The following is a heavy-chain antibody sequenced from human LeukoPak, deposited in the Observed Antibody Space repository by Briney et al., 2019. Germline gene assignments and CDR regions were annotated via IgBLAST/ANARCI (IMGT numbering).Heavy chain of an antibody. J-gene: IGHJ6*02. CDR2: IYPGDSDT. CDR1: GYTFTSYW. D-gene: IGHD3-9*01. V-gene: IGHV5-51*01. CDR3: ARQPGINYDILTGYSFYYGMDV. Sequence: GASVKVSCKASGYTFTSYWIGWVRQMPGKGLEWMGIIYPGDSDTRYSPSFQGQVTISADKSISTAYLQWSSLKASDTAMYYCARQPGINYDILTGYSFYYGMDVWGQGTTVTVSS.